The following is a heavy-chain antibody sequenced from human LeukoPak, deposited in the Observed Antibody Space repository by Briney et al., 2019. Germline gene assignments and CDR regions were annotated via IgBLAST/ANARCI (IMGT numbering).Heavy chain of an antibody. CDR2: IYCSGST. D-gene: IGHD5-12*01. Sequence: PSETLSLTCTVSGGSISSSSYYWGWIRQPPGKGLEWIGSIYCSGSTYYNPSLKSRVTISVDTSKNRFSLKLSSVTAADTAVYYCARDLLPDIVATISYFDYWGQGTLVTVSS. CDR3: ARDLLPDIVATISYFDY. CDR1: GGSISSSSYY. V-gene: IGHV4-39*07. J-gene: IGHJ4*02.